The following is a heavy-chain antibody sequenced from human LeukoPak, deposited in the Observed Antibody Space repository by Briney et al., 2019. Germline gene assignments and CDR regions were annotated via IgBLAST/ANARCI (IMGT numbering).Heavy chain of an antibody. CDR1: GGSVSSGSFD. V-gene: IGHV4-61*01. J-gene: IGHJ5*02. Sequence: PSETLSLTCTVSGGSVSSGSFDWSWIRQPPGKGLEWIGYIYYSGTTNYNPSLKSRVTISVDTSKNQFSLKLISVTAADTAVYFCARGRGGGGSSNNWFDPWGRGTLVIVSS. CDR3: ARGRGGGGSSNNWFDP. D-gene: IGHD2-15*01. CDR2: IYYSGTT.